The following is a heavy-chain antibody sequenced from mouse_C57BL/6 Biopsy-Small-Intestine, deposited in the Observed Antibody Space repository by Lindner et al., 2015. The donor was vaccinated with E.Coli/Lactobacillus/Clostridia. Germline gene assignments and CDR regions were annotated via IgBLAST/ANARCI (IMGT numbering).Heavy chain of an antibody. Sequence: VQLQESGAELIRPGTSVKVSCKASGYAFTNYLIEWVKQRPGQGLEWIGVINPGSGGTNYNEKFKGKATLTADKSSSTAYMQLSSLTSEDSAVYFCARSGTAQATLDYWGQGTTLTVSS. D-gene: IGHD3-2*02. CDR3: ARSGTAQATLDY. V-gene: IGHV1-54*01. CDR2: INPGSGGT. J-gene: IGHJ2*01. CDR1: GYAFTNYL.